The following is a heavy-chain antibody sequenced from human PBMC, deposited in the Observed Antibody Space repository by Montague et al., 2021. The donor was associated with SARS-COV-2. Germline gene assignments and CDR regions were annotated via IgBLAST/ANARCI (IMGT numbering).Heavy chain of an antibody. Sequence: SETLSLTCTVSGGSISSYYWSWIRQPPGKGLEWIGYIYYSGSTNYNPSLKSRVTISVDTSKNQFSLKLSSVTAADTAVYYCARRGLGYCSNTSCQNAFDIWGQGTMVTVSS. J-gene: IGHJ3*02. CDR3: ARRGLGYCSNTSCQNAFDI. V-gene: IGHV4-59*08. CDR2: IYYSGST. CDR1: GGSISSYY. D-gene: IGHD2-2*01.